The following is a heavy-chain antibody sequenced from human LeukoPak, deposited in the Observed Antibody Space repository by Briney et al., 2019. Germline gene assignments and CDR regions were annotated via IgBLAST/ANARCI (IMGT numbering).Heavy chain of an antibody. CDR3: ARGDFESGSYNDAFDI. Sequence: PGRSLRLSCAASEFTFSSYGMHWVRQAPGKGLEWVAVISFDGSNEYYADSVKGRPTISRDNSKNTLFLQMNSLRAEDTAVYYCARGDFESGSYNDAFDIWGQGTMVTVS. D-gene: IGHD1-26*01. CDR2: ISFDGSNE. V-gene: IGHV3-30*03. CDR1: EFTFSSYG. J-gene: IGHJ3*02.